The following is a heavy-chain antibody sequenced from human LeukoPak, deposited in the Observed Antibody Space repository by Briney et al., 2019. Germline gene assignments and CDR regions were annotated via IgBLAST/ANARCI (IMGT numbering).Heavy chain of an antibody. D-gene: IGHD4-17*01. J-gene: IGHJ4*02. CDR1: GGSISSSSYY. CDR3: ASLRDYGDLPLLVDY. Sequence: SETLSLTCTVSGGSISSSSYYWGWIRQPPGKGLEWIGRSYYRGSTYYNPALKSRVTISVATSKNQFSMKLSSVTAAATAVYYCASLRDYGDLPLLVDYWGQGTLVTVSS. V-gene: IGHV4-39*01. CDR2: SYYRGST.